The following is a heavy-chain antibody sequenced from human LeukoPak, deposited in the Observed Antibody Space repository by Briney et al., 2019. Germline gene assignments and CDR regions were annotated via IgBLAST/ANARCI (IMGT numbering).Heavy chain of an antibody. V-gene: IGHV3-30*04. Sequence: GGSLRLSCAASGLTFSIFPMHWVRQAPGKGLEWVALISSGSEKYYADSVKGRFTISRDNSKNMLYLQMNSLRADDTAIYYCARDLELSAVYYFDSWGQGTLVIVSS. CDR2: ISSGSEK. CDR3: ARDLELSAVYYFDS. CDR1: GLTFSIFP. J-gene: IGHJ4*02. D-gene: IGHD3-3*01.